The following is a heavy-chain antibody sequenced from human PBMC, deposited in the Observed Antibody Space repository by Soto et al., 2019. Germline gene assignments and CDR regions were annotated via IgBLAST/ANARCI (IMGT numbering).Heavy chain of an antibody. CDR3: ARDRQNYGSLDY. J-gene: IGHJ4*02. Sequence: QVQLVQSGAEVKNPGASVKVSCRASGYTLSNNYGISWVRQAPGQGLEWMGWINSYNGVTNNERKFQDRVTLTTDASTTTAYMELRSLRSDDTAIYYCARDRQNYGSLDYWGQGTLVTVSS. V-gene: IGHV1-18*01. D-gene: IGHD4-17*01. CDR1: GYTLSNNYG. CDR2: INSYNGVT.